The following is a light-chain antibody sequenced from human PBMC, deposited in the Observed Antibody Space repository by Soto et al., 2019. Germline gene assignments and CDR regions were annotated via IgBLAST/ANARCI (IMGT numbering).Light chain of an antibody. V-gene: IGLV1-51*01. CDR3: ETWDSTLNTGV. J-gene: IGLJ2*01. CDR1: RSNIGNNY. Sequence: QSVLTQPPSVSATPGQTVTISCSGTRSNIGNNYVSWYRQLPGGAPKLLISDNNKRPSGIPDRFSGSKSGTSATLGITGPQTGDEADYYCETWDSTLNTGVFGGGTKVTVL. CDR2: DNN.